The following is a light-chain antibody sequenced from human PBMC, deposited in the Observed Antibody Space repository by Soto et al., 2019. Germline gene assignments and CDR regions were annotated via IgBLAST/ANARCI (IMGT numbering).Light chain of an antibody. V-gene: IGLV2-8*01. J-gene: IGLJ1*01. CDR1: SSDVGGYNY. CDR2: EVN. CDR3: SSYGGSNIL. Sequence: QSALTQPPSASGSPGQSVTISCTGTSSDVGGYNYVSWYQQHPGKAPKLMIYEVNKRPSGVPDRFSASKSGNTASLTVSGLQAEDEADYYCSSYGGSNILFGTGTKLTVL.